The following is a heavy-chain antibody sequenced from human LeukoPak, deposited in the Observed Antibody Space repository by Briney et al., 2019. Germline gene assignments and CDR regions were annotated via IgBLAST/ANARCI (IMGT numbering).Heavy chain of an antibody. CDR3: ASNTGTVFDY. V-gene: IGHV4-59*01. D-gene: IGHD7-27*01. Sequence: PSETLSLTCTVSGGSISSYYWSWIRQPPGKGLEWIGYIHYSGSTNYNPSLKSRVTISVDTSKNQFSLKLSSVTAADTAVYYCASNTGTVFDYWGQGALVTVSS. J-gene: IGHJ4*02. CDR1: GGSISSYY. CDR2: IHYSGST.